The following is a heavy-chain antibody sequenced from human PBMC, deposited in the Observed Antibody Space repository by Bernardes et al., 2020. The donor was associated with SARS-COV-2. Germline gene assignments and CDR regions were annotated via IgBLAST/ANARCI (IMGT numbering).Heavy chain of an antibody. D-gene: IGHD2-15*01. Sequence: ASVKVSCKASGYTYTVPYVRWLQHAPGQGLEWKGWINANSGDTNYAQKFQGRVTMTRDTSITTAYMELSRLRSDDTAVYYCARPGYCSGGSSYGMDVWGQETTVTVSS. CDR2: INANSGDT. CDR1: GYTYTVPY. J-gene: IGHJ6*02. CDR3: ARPGYCSGGSSYGMDV. V-gene: IGHV1-2*02.